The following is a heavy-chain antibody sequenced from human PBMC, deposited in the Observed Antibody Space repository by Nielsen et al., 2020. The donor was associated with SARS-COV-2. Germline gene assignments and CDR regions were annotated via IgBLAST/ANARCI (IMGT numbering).Heavy chain of an antibody. CDR3: ARSYYDSSVIREKKRGASADY. D-gene: IGHD3-22*01. CDR1: GFTFSSYW. J-gene: IGHJ4*02. V-gene: IGHV3-74*01. CDR2: INSDGSST. Sequence: GGSLRLSCAASGFTFSSYWMHWVRQAPGKGLVWVSRINSDGSSTSYADSVKGRFTISRDNAKNTLYLQMNSLRAEDTPVYYCARSYYDSSVIREKKRGASADYWGQGTLVTVSS.